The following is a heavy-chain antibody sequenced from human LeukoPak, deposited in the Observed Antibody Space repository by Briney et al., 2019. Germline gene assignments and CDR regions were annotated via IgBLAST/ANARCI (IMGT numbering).Heavy chain of an antibody. CDR3: AKDVIVVVTAKFGPRFDY. V-gene: IGHV3-23*01. CDR2: ISGSGGST. Sequence: GGSLRLSCAASGFTFSSYAMSWVRQAPGEGMEWVSAISGSGGSTYYADSVKGRFTISRDNSKNTLYLQMNSLRAEDTAVYYCAKDVIVVVTAKFGPRFDYWGQGTLVTVSS. D-gene: IGHD2-21*02. CDR1: GFTFSSYA. J-gene: IGHJ4*02.